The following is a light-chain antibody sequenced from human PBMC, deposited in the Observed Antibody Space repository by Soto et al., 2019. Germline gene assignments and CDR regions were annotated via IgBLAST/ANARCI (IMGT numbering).Light chain of an antibody. J-gene: IGLJ2*01. CDR2: DVS. CDR3: SSYTGSSTKL. CDR1: SSDVGGYNY. Sequence: QSALTQPASVSGSPGQSITISCTGTSSDVGGYNYVSWYQQHPGKAPKLMIYDVSSRPSGVSNRFSGSKSGNTAPLTISGLQPEDEADYYCSSYTGSSTKLFGGGTKLTVL. V-gene: IGLV2-14*03.